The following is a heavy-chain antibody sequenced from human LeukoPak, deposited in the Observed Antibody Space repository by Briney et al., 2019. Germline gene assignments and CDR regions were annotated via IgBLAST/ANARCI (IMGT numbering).Heavy chain of an antibody. CDR3: ARVLYKRNYDSSDYYGS. CDR2: IRYDGSNK. V-gene: IGHV3-30*02. CDR1: GFTFSSYG. D-gene: IGHD3-22*01. J-gene: IGHJ5*02. Sequence: PGGSLRLSCAASGFTFSSYGMHWVRQAPGKGLEWVAFIRYDGSNKYYADSVKGRFTISRDNAKNSLYLQLNSLRAEDTAVYYCARVLYKRNYDSSDYYGSWGQGTLVTVSS.